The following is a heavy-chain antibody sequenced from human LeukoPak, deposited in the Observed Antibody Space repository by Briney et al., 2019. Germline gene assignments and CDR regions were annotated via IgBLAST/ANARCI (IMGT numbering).Heavy chain of an antibody. CDR2: INPNSGGT. J-gene: IGHJ4*02. V-gene: IGHV1-2*02. CDR3: ARGPLPTLRYFDWLPPYYFDS. D-gene: IGHD3-9*01. CDR1: GYTFTGYY. Sequence: ASVKVSCKASGYTFTGYYMHWVRQAPGQGLEWMGWINPNSGGTNYAQKFQGRVTMTRDTSISTAYMELSRLRSDDTAVYYCARGPLPTLRYFDWLPPYYFDSWGQGTLVTVSS.